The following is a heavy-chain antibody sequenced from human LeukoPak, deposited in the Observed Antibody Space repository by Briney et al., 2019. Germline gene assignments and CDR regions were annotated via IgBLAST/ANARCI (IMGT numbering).Heavy chain of an antibody. J-gene: IGHJ4*02. V-gene: IGHV4-61*02. CDR2: VINGGNT. Sequence: SENLSLTCTVSGDSITSGDYFWTWIRQPAGRGLEWVGRVINGGNTYYNPSLNSRVTISVYRFKNQFSLTLSSVTAADTAVYYCTRECLRSTCPLPFDSLVQGTPVTVSS. CDR1: GDSITSGDYF. CDR3: TRECLRSTCPLPFDS. D-gene: IGHD5/OR15-5a*01.